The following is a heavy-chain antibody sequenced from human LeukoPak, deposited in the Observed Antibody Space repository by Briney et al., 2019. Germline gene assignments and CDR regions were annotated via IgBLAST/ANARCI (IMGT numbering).Heavy chain of an antibody. D-gene: IGHD6-19*01. CDR2: ISGNGGST. CDR1: GFTFTTYA. Sequence: GGSLRLSCAASGFTFTTYAMSWVRQAPGKGLEWVSAISGNGGSTYYADSVKGRFTISRDNSKNTLYLQMNSLRTEDTAVYYCAKAVSASYFDYWGQGTLVTVSS. V-gene: IGHV3-23*01. J-gene: IGHJ4*02. CDR3: AKAVSASYFDY.